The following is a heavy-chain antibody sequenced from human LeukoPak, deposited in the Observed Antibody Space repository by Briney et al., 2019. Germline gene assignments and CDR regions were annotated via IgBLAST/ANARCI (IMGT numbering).Heavy chain of an antibody. CDR1: GGSISSGGYY. CDR3: ARAARGLEADFWSGYYTGTIGGPYNWFDP. D-gene: IGHD3-3*01. V-gene: IGHV4-30-2*01. CDR2: IYHSGST. J-gene: IGHJ5*02. Sequence: PSETLSLTCTVSGGSISSGGYYWSWIRQPPGKGLEWIGYIYHSGSTYYNPSLKSRVTISVDRSKNQFSLKLSSVTAADTAVYYCARAARGLEADFWSGYYTGTIGGPYNWFDPWGQGTPVTVSS.